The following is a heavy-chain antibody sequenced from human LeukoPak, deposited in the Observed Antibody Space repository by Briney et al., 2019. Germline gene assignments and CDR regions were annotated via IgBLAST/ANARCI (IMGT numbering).Heavy chain of an antibody. D-gene: IGHD2-2*01. Sequence: RGSLRLSCAASGFAFSYYWMGWVRQAPGKGLEWVSTITADSTYYADSVKGRFTISRDNSKNTVYLQMNSLRAEDTAVHYCAKGGTGYCSSTSCLYHFDYWGQGTLVTVSS. CDR1: GFAFSYYW. V-gene: IGHV3-23*01. CDR2: ITADST. J-gene: IGHJ4*02. CDR3: AKGGTGYCSSTSCLYHFDY.